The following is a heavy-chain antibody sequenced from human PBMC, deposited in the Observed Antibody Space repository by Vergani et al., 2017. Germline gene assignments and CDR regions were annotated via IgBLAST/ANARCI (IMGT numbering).Heavy chain of an antibody. CDR3: ASHGVLHSSGWYVPAQVGY. D-gene: IGHD6-19*01. Sequence: QMQLQESGPGLVKPSETLSLTCAVSGGSISSSNWWSWVRQPPGKGLEWIGEIYYSGSTYYNPSLKSRVTISVDTSKNQFSLNLSSVTAADTAVYYCASHGVLHSSGWYVPAQVGYWGQGTLVTVSS. V-gene: IGHV4-4*02. J-gene: IGHJ4*02. CDR1: GGSISSSNW. CDR2: IYYSGST.